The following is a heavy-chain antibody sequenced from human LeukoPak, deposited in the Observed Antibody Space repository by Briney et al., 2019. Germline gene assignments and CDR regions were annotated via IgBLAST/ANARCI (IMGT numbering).Heavy chain of an antibody. J-gene: IGHJ4*02. CDR1: GDTFTTYA. CDR2: IIPIFGTA. Sequence: SVKVSCKTSGDTFTTYAIIWVRQAPGQGLEWMGGIIPIFGTANYAQKFQGRVTITADESSSTAYMEPSSLRSEDTAVYYCARGGEEYYDSSGYSDYWGQGTLVTVSS. V-gene: IGHV1-69*13. CDR3: ARGGEEYYDSSGYSDY. D-gene: IGHD3-22*01.